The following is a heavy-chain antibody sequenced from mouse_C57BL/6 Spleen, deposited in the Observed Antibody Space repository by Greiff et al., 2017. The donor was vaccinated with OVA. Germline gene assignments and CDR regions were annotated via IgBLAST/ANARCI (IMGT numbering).Heavy chain of an antibody. CDR3: AITTVVARAMDY. CDR2: IYPRSGNT. Sequence: VKLQESGAELARPGASVKLSCKASGYTFTSYGISWVKQRTGQGLEWIGEIYPRSGNTYYNEKFKGKATLTADKSSSTAYMELRSLTSEDSAVYFCAITTVVARAMDYWGQGTSVTVSS. V-gene: IGHV1-81*01. CDR1: GYTFTSYG. D-gene: IGHD1-1*01. J-gene: IGHJ4*01.